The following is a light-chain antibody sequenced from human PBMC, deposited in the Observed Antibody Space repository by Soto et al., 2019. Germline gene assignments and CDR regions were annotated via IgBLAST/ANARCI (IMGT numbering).Light chain of an antibody. CDR1: DSDVGSYNL. CDR3: CSYAGMNTLVV. J-gene: IGLJ2*01. Sequence: QSVLTQPASVSGSPGQSIIISCTGTDSDVGSYNLVSWYQQHPGKAPKLIIYEGSKRPSGVSDRFSGSKSGNTASLTISGLQAEDEADYYCCSYAGMNTLVVFGGGTKLTVL. CDR2: EGS. V-gene: IGLV2-23*01.